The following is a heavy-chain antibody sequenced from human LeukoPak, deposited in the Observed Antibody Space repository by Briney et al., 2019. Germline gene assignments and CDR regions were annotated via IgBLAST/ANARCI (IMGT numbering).Heavy chain of an antibody. CDR3: ARGARYFDY. CDR1: GGSFSGYY. CDR2: INHSGST. J-gene: IGHJ4*02. V-gene: IGHV4-34*01. Sequence: SETLSLTCAVSGGSFSGYYWSWIRQPPGKGLEWIGEINHSGSTNYNPSLKSRVTVSVDTSKNQFSLKLSSVTAADTAVYYCARGARYFDYWGQGTLVTVSS.